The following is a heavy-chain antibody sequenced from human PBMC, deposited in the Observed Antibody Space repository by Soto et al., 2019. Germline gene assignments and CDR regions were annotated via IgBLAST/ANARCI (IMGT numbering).Heavy chain of an antibody. D-gene: IGHD1-1*01. V-gene: IGHV3-11*01. CDR2: ISGTGSTI. CDR3: AVDPTMPKRRGGYFDD. J-gene: IGHJ4*02. Sequence: QVQLVESGGGLVKPGGSLRLSCAGSVFTFGYYYMSWIRQAPGKGLEWVAYISGTGSTIYHADSVKGRFTASRDNDKNSQYPQMDSLRADDTAVYYCAVDPTMPKRRGGYFDDWGQGTLVTVSS. CDR1: VFTFGYYY.